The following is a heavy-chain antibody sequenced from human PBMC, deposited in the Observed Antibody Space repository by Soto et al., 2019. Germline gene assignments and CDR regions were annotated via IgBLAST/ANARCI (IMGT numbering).Heavy chain of an antibody. J-gene: IGHJ4*02. CDR1: GFTFSSYG. CDR2: ISYDGSNK. Sequence: GGSLRLSCAASGFTFSSYGMHWVRQAPGKGLEWVAVISYDGSNKYYADSVKGRFTISRDNSKNTLYLQMNSLRAEDTTVYYCAKEGSMGIAVFDYWGQGTLVTVSS. CDR3: AKEGSMGIAVFDY. V-gene: IGHV3-30*18. D-gene: IGHD2-21*01.